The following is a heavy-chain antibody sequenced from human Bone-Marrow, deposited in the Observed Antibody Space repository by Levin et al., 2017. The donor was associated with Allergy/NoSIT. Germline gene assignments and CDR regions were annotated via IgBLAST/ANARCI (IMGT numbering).Heavy chain of an antibody. CDR3: ARSLCSGSSNCHFDS. CDR2: MYSGGSS. Sequence: GGSLRLSCGASGFSVSNNFMNWVRQAPGKGLEWLSVMYSGGSSYYADSVRGRSSISRDNSKNTLYLQLNSLRAEDTAVYYCARSLCSGSSNCHFDSWGQGTLVTVSS. V-gene: IGHV3-66*02. J-gene: IGHJ4*02. CDR1: GFSVSNNF. D-gene: IGHD2-15*01.